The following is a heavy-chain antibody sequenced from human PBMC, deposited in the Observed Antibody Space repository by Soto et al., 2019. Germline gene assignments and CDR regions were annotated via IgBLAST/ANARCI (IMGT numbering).Heavy chain of an antibody. D-gene: IGHD3-10*01. CDR1: GYTFTSYD. CDR3: ARGRIRKFRGVIYYYGMDV. Sequence: QVQLVQSGAEVKKPGASVKVSCKASGYTFTSYDINWVRQATGQGLEWMGWMNPNSGNTGYAQKFQGRVTMTRNTSISTAYMELSSLRSEDTAVYYCARGRIRKFRGVIYYYGMDVWGQGTTVTVSS. CDR2: MNPNSGNT. J-gene: IGHJ6*02. V-gene: IGHV1-8*01.